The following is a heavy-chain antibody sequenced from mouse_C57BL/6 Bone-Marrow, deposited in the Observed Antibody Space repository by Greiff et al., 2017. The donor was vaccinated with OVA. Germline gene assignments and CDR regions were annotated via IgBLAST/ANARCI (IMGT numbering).Heavy chain of an antibody. CDR3: ARDASNYAFAY. Sequence: EVKLVESGGGLVQSGRSLRLSCATSGFTFSDFYMEWVRQAPGKGLEWIAASRNKANDYTTEYSASVKGRFIVSRDTSQSILYLQMNALRAEDTAIYYCARDASNYAFAYWGQGTLVTVSA. CDR1: GFTFSDFY. V-gene: IGHV7-1*01. CDR2: SRNKANDYTT. J-gene: IGHJ3*01. D-gene: IGHD2-1*01.